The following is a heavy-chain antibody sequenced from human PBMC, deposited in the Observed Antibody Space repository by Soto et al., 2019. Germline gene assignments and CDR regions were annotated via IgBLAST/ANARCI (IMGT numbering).Heavy chain of an antibody. CDR2: IFSSDEK. Sequence: QVTLKESGPVLVRPTETLTLTCTVSGFSLTDPKMGVTWIRQPPGKALEWLAHIFSSDEKSYSPSLEGRLTISKDTSESQVVLALTNMDHLDTATYYVARMHVTMFGVESPDLWGQGELITVPS. D-gene: IGHD3-3*01. J-gene: IGHJ3*01. CDR1: GFSLTDPKMG. CDR3: ARMHVTMFGVESPDL. V-gene: IGHV2-26*01.